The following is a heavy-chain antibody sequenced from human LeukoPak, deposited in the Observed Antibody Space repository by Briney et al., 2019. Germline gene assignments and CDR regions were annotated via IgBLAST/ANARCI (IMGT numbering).Heavy chain of an antibody. CDR2: IYYSGST. V-gene: IGHV4-59*08. D-gene: IGHD6-13*01. CDR1: GGSISSYY. CDR3: AGLNSSSWYHYYYMDV. J-gene: IGHJ6*03. Sequence: SETLSLTCTVSGGSISSYYWSWIRQPPGKGLEWIGYIYYSGSTNDNPSLKSRVTISVDTSKNQFSLKLSSVTAADTAVYYCAGLNSSSWYHYYYMDVWGKGTTVTVSS.